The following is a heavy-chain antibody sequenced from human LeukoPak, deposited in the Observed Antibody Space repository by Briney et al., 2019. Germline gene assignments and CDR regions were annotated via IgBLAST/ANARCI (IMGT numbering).Heavy chain of an antibody. CDR2: ISGSGGST. CDR1: GFTFSSYA. CDR3: AQAIAVAGTYAFDI. V-gene: IGHV3-23*01. J-gene: IGHJ3*02. Sequence: TGGSLRLSCAASGFTFSSYAMSWVRQAPGKGLEWVSAISGSGGSTYYADSVKGRFTISRDNSKNTLYLQMNSLRAEDTAVYYCAQAIAVAGTYAFDIWGPGTMVTVSS. D-gene: IGHD6-19*01.